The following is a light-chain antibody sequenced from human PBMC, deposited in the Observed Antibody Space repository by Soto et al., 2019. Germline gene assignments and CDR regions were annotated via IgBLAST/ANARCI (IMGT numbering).Light chain of an antibody. CDR2: DSS. CDR1: HTIDKF. J-gene: IGKJ5*01. CDR3: EQRKYWPPIT. V-gene: IGKV3-11*01. Sequence: EVELTQSPATLSLSPGETATLSCRASHTIDKFLAWNHQRPGQPPRLLIFDSSNRATGVPVRFSGSGSGTVFNLTIGSLEPEDSGVYYGEQRKYWPPITFGQGTRLEIK.